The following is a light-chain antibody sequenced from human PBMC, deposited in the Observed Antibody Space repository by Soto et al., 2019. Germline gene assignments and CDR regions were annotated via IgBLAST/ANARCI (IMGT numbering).Light chain of an antibody. CDR2: GAS. Sequence: EIGVAQSPATLSVSPGGRITLSCRASQSVSSNLAWYQQKPGQAPRLLIYGASTRATGIPARFSGSGSGTEFTLTISSLQSEDFAVYYCQQYNNWPPITFGQGTRLEIK. V-gene: IGKV3-15*01. CDR1: QSVSSN. CDR3: QQYNNWPPIT. J-gene: IGKJ5*01.